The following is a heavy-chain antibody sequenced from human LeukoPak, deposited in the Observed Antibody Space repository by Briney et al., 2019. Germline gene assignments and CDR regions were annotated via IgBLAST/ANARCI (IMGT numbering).Heavy chain of an antibody. CDR1: GFTFSSYW. Sequence: GGSLRLSCAASGFTFSSYWMHWVRQAPRKGLVWVSRINSDGSSTSYADSVKGRFTISRDNAKNTLYLQMNSLRAEDTAVYYCARIAAAGLYFDYWGQGTLVTVSS. V-gene: IGHV3-74*01. CDR2: INSDGSST. CDR3: ARIAAAGLYFDY. D-gene: IGHD6-13*01. J-gene: IGHJ4*02.